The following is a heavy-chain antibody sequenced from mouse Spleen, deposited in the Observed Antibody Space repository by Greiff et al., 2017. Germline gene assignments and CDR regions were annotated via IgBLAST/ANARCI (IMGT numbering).Heavy chain of an antibody. Sequence: QVQLQQSGAELVRPGASVTLSCKASGYTFTDYEMHWVKQTPVHGLEWIGAIDPETGGTAYNQKFKGKAILTADKSSSTAYMELRSLTSEDSAVYYCTRSLRLPPFDYWGQGTTLTVSS. CDR2: IDPETGGT. J-gene: IGHJ2*01. CDR3: TRSLRLPPFDY. CDR1: GYTFTDYE. D-gene: IGHD1-2*01. V-gene: IGHV1-15*01.